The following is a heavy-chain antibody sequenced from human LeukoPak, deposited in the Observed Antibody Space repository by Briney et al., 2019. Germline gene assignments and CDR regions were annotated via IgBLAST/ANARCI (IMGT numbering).Heavy chain of an antibody. CDR2: IYYSGST. CDR1: GGSISNYY. CDR3: ARDVPKKAPYGVDV. J-gene: IGHJ6*02. Sequence: PSETLSLTCTVSGGSISNYYWSWIRQPPGKGLEWIGYIYYSGSTNYNPSLKSRVIISVDTSKNQFSLKLNSVTAADTAVYYCARDVPKKAPYGVDVWGPGTTVIVSS. D-gene: IGHD3-10*02. V-gene: IGHV4-59*12.